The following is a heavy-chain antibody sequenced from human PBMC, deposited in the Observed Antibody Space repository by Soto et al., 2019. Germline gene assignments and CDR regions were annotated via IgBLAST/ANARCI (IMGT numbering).Heavy chain of an antibody. CDR3: ARAVQLERLACYYFDC. CDR2: IIPILGIA. D-gene: IGHD1-1*01. V-gene: IGHV1-69*02. Sequence: QVQLVQSGAEVKKPGSSVKVSCKASGGTFSSYTISWVRQAPGQGLEWMGRIIPILGIANYAQKFQGRGTITADKTTSTAYMELSRLRSEDTAVYYCARAVQLERLACYYFDCWGQGTLVTVSS. CDR1: GGTFSSYT. J-gene: IGHJ4*02.